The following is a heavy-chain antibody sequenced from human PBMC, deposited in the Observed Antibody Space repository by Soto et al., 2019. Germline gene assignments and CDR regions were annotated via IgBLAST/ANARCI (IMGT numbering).Heavy chain of an antibody. CDR1: GGSFSGYY. CDR2: INHSGST. D-gene: IGHD3-3*01. V-gene: IGHV4-34*01. CDR3: ARKDYDLWSGSNWFDP. J-gene: IGHJ5*02. Sequence: SETLSLTCAVYGGSFSGYYWSWIRQPPGKGLEWIGEINHSGSTNYNPSLKSRVTISVDTSKNQFSLKLSSVTAADTAVYYCARKDYDLWSGSNWFDPWGQGTLVTVSS.